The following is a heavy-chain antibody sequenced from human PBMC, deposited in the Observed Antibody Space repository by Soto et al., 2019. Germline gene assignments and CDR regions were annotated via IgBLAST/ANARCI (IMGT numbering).Heavy chain of an antibody. CDR3: AKDATRTDGWYYFDY. CDR2: IDYTGGTT. V-gene: IGHV3-23*01. CDR1: GFTFSILA. D-gene: IGHD6-19*01. J-gene: IGHJ4*02. Sequence: GGSLRLSCAASGFTFSILAMGWVRQAPGKGLEWVSVIDYTGGTTYYTESVKGRFTISRDNSKKMLYLQMNSLRAEDTAIYYCAKDATRTDGWYYFDYWGQGALVTVSS.